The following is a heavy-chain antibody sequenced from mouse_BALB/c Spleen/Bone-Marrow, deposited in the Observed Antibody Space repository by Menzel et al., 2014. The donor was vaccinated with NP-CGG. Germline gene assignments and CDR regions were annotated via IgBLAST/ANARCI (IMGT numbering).Heavy chain of an antibody. CDR1: GYTFSSYW. J-gene: IGHJ4*01. CDR3: AREDITTVVEMDY. CDR2: ILPGSGNT. Sequence: VQGVESGVELMKPGASVKISCKATGYTFSSYWIEWVKQRPGHGLEWIGEILPGSGNTNYNEKFKGKATFTADTSSNTAYMQLSSLTSEDSAVYYCAREDITTVVEMDYWGQGTSVTVSP. V-gene: IGHV1-9*01. D-gene: IGHD1-1*01.